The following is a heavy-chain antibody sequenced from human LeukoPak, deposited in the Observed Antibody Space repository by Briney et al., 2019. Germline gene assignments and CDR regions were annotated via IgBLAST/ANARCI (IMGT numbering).Heavy chain of an antibody. Sequence: GGSLRLSCRASGFTFGDYVMTWVRQAPGKGLEWVGFIRSKVYGGTTEYAASVKGRFIISRDDSKSIAYLQMDSLKTEDTAVYYCTRDYGGFDYWGQGTLVTVSS. V-gene: IGHV3-49*04. D-gene: IGHD4-23*01. CDR1: GFTFGDYV. CDR2: IRSKVYGGTT. J-gene: IGHJ4*02. CDR3: TRDYGGFDY.